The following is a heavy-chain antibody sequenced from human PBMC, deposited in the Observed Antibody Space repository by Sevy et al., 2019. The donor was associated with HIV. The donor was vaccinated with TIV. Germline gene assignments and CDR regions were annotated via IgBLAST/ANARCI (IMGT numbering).Heavy chain of an antibody. Sequence: GESLKISCKGSGYSFTSYWIGWVRQMPGKGLEVMGIIYPGDSDTRYSPSFQGQVTISAGRSISTAYLQWSSLKASDTAMYYCARHMFPNNYLSASFDIWGQGTMVTVSS. D-gene: IGHD3-10*02. CDR2: IYPGDSDT. V-gene: IGHV5-51*01. J-gene: IGHJ3*02. CDR3: ARHMFPNNYLSASFDI. CDR1: GYSFTSYW.